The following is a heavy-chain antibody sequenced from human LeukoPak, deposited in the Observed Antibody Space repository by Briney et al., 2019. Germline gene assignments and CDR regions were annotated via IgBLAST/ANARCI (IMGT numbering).Heavy chain of an antibody. J-gene: IGHJ4*02. CDR3: ARLGVYYDSSGYYFFDY. D-gene: IGHD3-22*01. Sequence: GESLKISCKGSGYSFTSYWIGWVRQMPGKGLEWMGIIYPGDSDTRYSPSFQGQVTTSADKSISTAYLQWSSLKASDTAMYYCARLGVYYDSSGYYFFDYWGQGTLVTVSS. CDR1: GYSFTSYW. V-gene: IGHV5-51*01. CDR2: IYPGDSDT.